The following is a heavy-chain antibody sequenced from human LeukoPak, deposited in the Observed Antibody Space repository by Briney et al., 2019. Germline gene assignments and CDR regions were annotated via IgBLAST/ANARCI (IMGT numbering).Heavy chain of an antibody. Sequence: VASVKVSCKVSGYTLTELSMHWVRQAPGKGLEWMGWISAYNGNTNYAQKLQGRVTMTTDTSTSTAYMELRSLRSDDTAVYYCARGRWELLSSPHAFDIWGQGTMVTVSS. D-gene: IGHD1-26*01. CDR2: ISAYNGNT. CDR3: ARGRWELLSSPHAFDI. J-gene: IGHJ3*02. CDR1: GYTLTELS. V-gene: IGHV1-18*01.